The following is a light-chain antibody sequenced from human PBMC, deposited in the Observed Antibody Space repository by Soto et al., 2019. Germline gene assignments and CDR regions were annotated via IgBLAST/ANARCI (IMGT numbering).Light chain of an antibody. J-gene: IGKJ1*01. CDR2: AVS. Sequence: EMLLTKFPGTLSCSPGGRATPSCRASRMGSDSYWAWYQQKPGQPPRLLIYAVSSRGYGVPDRFSGSGSGTDFTLTISRLEPEDFAVYYCQHYGYPQWTFGQGTKVEIK. V-gene: IGKV3-20*01. CDR3: QHYGYPQWT. CDR1: RMGSDSY.